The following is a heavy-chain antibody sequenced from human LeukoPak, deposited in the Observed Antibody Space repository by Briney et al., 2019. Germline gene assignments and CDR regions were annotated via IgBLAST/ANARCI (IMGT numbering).Heavy chain of an antibody. CDR3: AFGVVVPAANTGGGYYYYYYMDV. CDR2: IIPIFGTA. CDR1: GGTFSSYA. V-gene: IGHV1-69*05. D-gene: IGHD2-2*01. Sequence: SMKVSCKASGGTFSSYAISWVRQAPGQGLEWMGGIIPIFGTANYAQKFQGRVTITTDESTSTAYMKLSSLRSEDTAVYYCAFGVVVPAANTGGGYYYYYYMDVWGKGTTVTVSS. J-gene: IGHJ6*03.